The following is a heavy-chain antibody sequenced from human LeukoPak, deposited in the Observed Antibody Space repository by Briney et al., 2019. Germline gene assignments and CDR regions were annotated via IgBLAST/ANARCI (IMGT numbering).Heavy chain of an antibody. V-gene: IGHV1-18*01. Sequence: ASVKVSCKASGYTFTSYGISWVRQAPGQGLEWMGWISAYNGNTNYAQKLQGRVTMTTDTSTSTAYMELRSLRSDDTAVYYCARAGPYYYDSSGYYIRYYFDYWGQGTLVTVSS. D-gene: IGHD3-22*01. CDR1: GYTFTSYG. CDR2: ISAYNGNT. CDR3: ARAGPYYYDSSGYYIRYYFDY. J-gene: IGHJ4*02.